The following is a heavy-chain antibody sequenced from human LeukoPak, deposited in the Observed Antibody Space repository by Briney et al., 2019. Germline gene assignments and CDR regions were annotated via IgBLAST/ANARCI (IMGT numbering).Heavy chain of an antibody. D-gene: IGHD5-18*01. V-gene: IGHV3-23*01. Sequence: QAGGSLRLSCAASGFTFSSYAMSWVRQAPGKGLEWVSAISGSGGSTYYADSVKGRFTISRDNSKNTLYLQMNSLRAEDTAVYYCAKDVRGGGYSYEFDYWGQGTLVTVSS. J-gene: IGHJ4*02. CDR3: AKDVRGGGYSYEFDY. CDR2: ISGSGGST. CDR1: GFTFSSYA.